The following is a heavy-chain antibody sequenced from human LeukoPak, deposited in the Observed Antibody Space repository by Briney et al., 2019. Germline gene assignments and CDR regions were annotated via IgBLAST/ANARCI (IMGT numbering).Heavy chain of an antibody. CDR2: IKQDGSEK. J-gene: IGHJ3*02. D-gene: IGHD4-17*01. V-gene: IGHV3-7*01. CDR1: GFTFSSYA. CDR3: ARVNGDDAFDI. Sequence: PGGSLRLSCAASGFTFSSYAMSWVRQAPGKGLEWVANIKQDGSEKYYVDSVKGRFTISRDNAKNSLYLQMNSLRAEDTAVYYCARVNGDDAFDIWGQGTMVTVSS.